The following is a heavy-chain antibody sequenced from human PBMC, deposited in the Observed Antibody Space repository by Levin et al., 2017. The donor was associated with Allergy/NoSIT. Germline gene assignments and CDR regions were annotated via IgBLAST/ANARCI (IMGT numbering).Heavy chain of an antibody. J-gene: IGHJ4*02. D-gene: IGHD3-22*01. V-gene: IGHV3-74*01. CDR3: APVYYYDSSGVDY. CDR1: GFTFSSYW. CDR2: INSDGSST. Sequence: GGSLRLPCAASGFTFSSYWMHWVRQAPGKGLVWVSRINSDGSSTSYADSVKGRFTISRDNAKNTLYLQMNSLRAEDTAVYYCAPVYYYDSSGVDYWGQGTLVTVSS.